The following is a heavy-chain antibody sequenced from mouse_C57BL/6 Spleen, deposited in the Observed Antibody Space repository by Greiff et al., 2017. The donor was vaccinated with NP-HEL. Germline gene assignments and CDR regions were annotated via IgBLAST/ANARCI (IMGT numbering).Heavy chain of an antibody. Sequence: EVKLQESGPELVKPGASVKISCKASGYSFTDYNMNWVKQSNGKSLEWIGVINPNYGTTSYNQKFKGKATLTVDQSSSTAYMQLNSLTSEDSAVYYCARRDYGSRDWFAYWGQGTLVTVSA. CDR1: GYSFTDYN. D-gene: IGHD1-1*01. V-gene: IGHV1-39*01. CDR2: INPNYGTT. CDR3: ARRDYGSRDWFAY. J-gene: IGHJ3*01.